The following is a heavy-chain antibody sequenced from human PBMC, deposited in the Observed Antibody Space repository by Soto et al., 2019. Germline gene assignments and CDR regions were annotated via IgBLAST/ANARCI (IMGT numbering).Heavy chain of an antibody. V-gene: IGHV4-39*01. J-gene: IGHJ4*02. CDR1: GGSISSSSYY. CDR3: ARTMVRGWGLDY. Sequence: SETLSLTCTVSGGSISSSSYYWGWIRQPPGKGLEWIGSIYYSGSTYYNPSLKSRVTISVYTSKNQFSLKLSSVTAADTAVYYCARTMVRGWGLDYWGQGTLVTVSS. CDR2: IYYSGST. D-gene: IGHD3-10*01.